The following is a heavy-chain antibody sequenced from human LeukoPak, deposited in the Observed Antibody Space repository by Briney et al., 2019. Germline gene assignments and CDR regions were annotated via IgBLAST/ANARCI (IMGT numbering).Heavy chain of an antibody. Sequence: PSETLSLXCAVYGGSFSGYYWSWIRQPPGKGLEWIREINHSGSTNYNPSLKSRVTISVDTSKNQFSLKLSSVTAADTAVYYCARLGSTTLKVSDYWGQGTLVTVSS. D-gene: IGHD2-15*01. V-gene: IGHV4-34*01. CDR2: INHSGST. J-gene: IGHJ4*02. CDR3: ARLGSTTLKVSDY. CDR1: GGSFSGYY.